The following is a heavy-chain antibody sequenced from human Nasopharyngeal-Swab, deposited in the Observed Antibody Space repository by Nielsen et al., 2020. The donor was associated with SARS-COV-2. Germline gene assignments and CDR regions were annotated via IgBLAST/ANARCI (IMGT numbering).Heavy chain of an antibody. Sequence: ASVTVSCKASVCTFTRYGISWVRPPPAQGLAWMGWISAYNGNTNYAQKLQGRVTMTTDTSTSTAYMELRSLRSDDTAVYYCARVAAIGYGYYYYYMDVWGKGTTVTVSS. CDR3: ARVAAIGYGYYYYYMDV. J-gene: IGHJ6*03. CDR1: VCTFTRYG. V-gene: IGHV1-18*01. D-gene: IGHD3-10*01. CDR2: ISAYNGNT.